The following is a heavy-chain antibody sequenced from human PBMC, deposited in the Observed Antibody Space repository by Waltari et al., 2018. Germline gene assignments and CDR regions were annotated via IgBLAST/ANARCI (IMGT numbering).Heavy chain of an antibody. D-gene: IGHD3-22*01. CDR2: INHSGST. CDR1: GGSFSGYY. CDR3: ARHSLLHYYDSSGYYEN. V-gene: IGHV4-34*01. J-gene: IGHJ4*02. Sequence: QVQLQQWGAGLLKPSETLSLTCAVYGGSFSGYYWSWIRQPPGKGLEGIGEINHSGSTNYNPSLKSRVTISVDTSKNQFSLKLSSVTAADTAVYYCARHSLLHYYDSSGYYENWGQGTLVTVSS.